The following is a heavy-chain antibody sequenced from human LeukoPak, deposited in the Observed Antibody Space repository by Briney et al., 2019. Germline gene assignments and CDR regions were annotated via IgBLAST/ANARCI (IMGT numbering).Heavy chain of an antibody. CDR1: GFTFSSYD. J-gene: IGHJ4*02. CDR3: ARGQYYYGSGPFFDY. V-gene: IGHV3-13*01. CDR2: IGTAGDT. Sequence: GGSLRLSCAASGFTFSSYDMHWVRQATGKGLEWVSAIGTAGDTYYPGSVKGRFTISRENAKNSLYLQMNSLRAGDTAVYYCARGQYYYGSGPFFDYWGQGTLVTVSS. D-gene: IGHD3-10*01.